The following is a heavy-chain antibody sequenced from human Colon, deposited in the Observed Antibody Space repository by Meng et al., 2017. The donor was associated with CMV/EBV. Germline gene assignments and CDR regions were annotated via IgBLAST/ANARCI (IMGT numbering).Heavy chain of an antibody. J-gene: IGHJ5*01. V-gene: IGHV3-30-3*01. CDR2: ISDDGSNK. Sequence: GGSLRLSCAASGFTFSNYAMHWVRQAPGKGLDWVAVISDDGSNKYYADSVKGRFTISRDNSKNTLYLQMNSLRAEDTALYYCVRCSSTSCYRGNWFDSWGQGTLVTVSS. CDR3: VRCSSTSCYRGNWFDS. D-gene: IGHD2-2*01. CDR1: GFTFSNYA.